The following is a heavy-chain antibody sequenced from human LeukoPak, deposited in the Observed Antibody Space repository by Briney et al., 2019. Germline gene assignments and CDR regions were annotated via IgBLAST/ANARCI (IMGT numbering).Heavy chain of an antibody. Sequence: SETLSLTCAVYGGSFSGYYWSWIRQPPGKGLEWIGEINHSGSTNYNPSLKSRVTISVDTSKNQFSLKLSSVTAADTAVYYCARRDCSGGSCYWFDPWGQGTLVTVSS. J-gene: IGHJ5*02. CDR2: INHSGST. CDR3: ARRDCSGGSCYWFDP. V-gene: IGHV4-34*01. D-gene: IGHD2-15*01. CDR1: GGSFSGYY.